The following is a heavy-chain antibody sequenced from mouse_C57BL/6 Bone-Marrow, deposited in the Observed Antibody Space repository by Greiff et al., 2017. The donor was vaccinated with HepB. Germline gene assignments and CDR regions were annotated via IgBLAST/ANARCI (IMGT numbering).Heavy chain of an antibody. CDR3: ASPYWYFDV. CDR2: ISSGSSTI. J-gene: IGHJ1*03. CDR1: GFTFSDYG. V-gene: IGHV5-17*01. Sequence: EVHLVESGGGLVKPGGSLKLSCAASGFTFSDYGMHWVRQAPEKGLEWVAYISSGSSTIYYADTVKGRFTISRDNAKNTLFLQLTSLRSEDTAMYYCASPYWYFDVWGTGTTVTVSS.